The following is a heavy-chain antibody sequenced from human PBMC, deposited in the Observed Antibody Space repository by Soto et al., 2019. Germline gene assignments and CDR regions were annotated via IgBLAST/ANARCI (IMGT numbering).Heavy chain of an antibody. Sequence: ASVKVSCKASGYSFTGYDINWVRQANGQGLEWMGWMNPNSGNTGYAQKFQGRVTMTRNTSISTAYMELSSLRSEDTAVYYCARGDDYSNYYYYYYLDVWGKGTTVTVSS. V-gene: IGHV1-8*01. CDR3: ARGDDYSNYYYYYYLDV. D-gene: IGHD4-4*01. CDR1: GYSFTGYD. J-gene: IGHJ6*03. CDR2: MNPNSGNT.